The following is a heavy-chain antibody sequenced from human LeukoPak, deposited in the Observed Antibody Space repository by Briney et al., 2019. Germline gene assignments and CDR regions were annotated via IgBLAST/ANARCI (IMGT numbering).Heavy chain of an antibody. CDR3: ARVVTAANYYYYYGMDV. CDR2: IYHSGST. CDR1: GGSISRGGYS. J-gene: IGHJ6*02. D-gene: IGHD3-10*01. V-gene: IGHV4-30-2*01. Sequence: SETLSLTCTVSGGSISRGGYSWSWIRQPPGKGLEWIGYIYHSGSTYYNPSLKSRVTISVDRSKNQFSLKLSSVTAADTAVYYCARVVTAANYYYYYGMDVWGQGTTVTVSS.